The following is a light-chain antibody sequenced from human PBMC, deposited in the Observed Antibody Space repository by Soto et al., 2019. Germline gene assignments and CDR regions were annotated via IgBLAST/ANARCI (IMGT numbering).Light chain of an antibody. V-gene: IGLV1-40*01. J-gene: IGLJ2*01. CDR1: SSNIGAGYD. CDR2: GNS. Sequence: QSVLSQPPSVSGAPGQRVTISCTGSSSNIGAGYDVHWYQQLPGTAPKLLIYGNSNRPSEVPDRFSGSKSGSSGSLAITGLQAEDEADYYCQSYDSSLSGYVVFGGGTKLTVL. CDR3: QSYDSSLSGYVV.